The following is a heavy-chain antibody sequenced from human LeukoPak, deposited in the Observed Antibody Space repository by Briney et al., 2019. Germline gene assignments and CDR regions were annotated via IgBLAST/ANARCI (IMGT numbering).Heavy chain of an antibody. CDR1: GFTFSSYS. Sequence: GGSLRLSCAASGFTFSSYSMNWVRQAPGKGLEWVSSISSSSSYIYYADSVKGRFTISGDNAKNSLYLQMNSLRAEDTAVYYCARYCSSTSCSTRYYYGMDVWGQGTTVTVSS. J-gene: IGHJ6*02. V-gene: IGHV3-21*01. D-gene: IGHD2-2*01. CDR2: ISSSSSYI. CDR3: ARYCSSTSCSTRYYYGMDV.